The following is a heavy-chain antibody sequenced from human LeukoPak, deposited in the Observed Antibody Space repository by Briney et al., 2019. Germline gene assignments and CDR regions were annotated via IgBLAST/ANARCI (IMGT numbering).Heavy chain of an antibody. CDR2: INTNTGIP. CDR3: ARDLYNSGSYFKDY. CDR1: GYTFTNYA. Sequence: ASVKVSCEASGYTFTNYAMNWVRQAPGQGLEWMGWINTNTGIPTYAQGFTGRFVFSLDTSVSTAYLQINSLKAEDTAVYYCARDLYNSGSYFKDYWGQGTLVTVSS. D-gene: IGHD3-10*01. J-gene: IGHJ4*02. V-gene: IGHV7-4-1*02.